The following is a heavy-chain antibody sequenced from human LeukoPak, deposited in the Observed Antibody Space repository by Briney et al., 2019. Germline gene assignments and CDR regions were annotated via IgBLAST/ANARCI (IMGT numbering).Heavy chain of an antibody. Sequence: SGGSLRLSCAASGFTVSGNYMSWVRQSPQKGLEWVSLTYSGTKTYYADSVKGRFTISRDNSKNTLYLQMNSLRAEDTAVYYCARGDGSFDYWGQGILVTVSS. J-gene: IGHJ4*02. V-gene: IGHV3-53*01. CDR2: TYSGTKT. CDR3: ARGDGSFDY. CDR1: GFTVSGNY. D-gene: IGHD5-24*01.